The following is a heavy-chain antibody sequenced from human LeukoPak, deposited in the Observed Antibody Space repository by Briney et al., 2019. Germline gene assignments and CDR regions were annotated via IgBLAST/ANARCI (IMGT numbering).Heavy chain of an antibody. CDR1: GSTLGVYW. D-gene: IGHD1-14*01. J-gene: IGHJ4*02. CDR3: ARNSESLTHPKY. CDR2: INQDGSEK. Sequence: GGSLRLSCAASGSTLGVYWMTWVRQAPGKGLEWVANINQDGSEKHYLDSVKGRFTISRDNPRNSLSLQMGSLRAEDTAIYYCARNSESLTHPKYWGQGTLVTVSS. V-gene: IGHV3-7*01.